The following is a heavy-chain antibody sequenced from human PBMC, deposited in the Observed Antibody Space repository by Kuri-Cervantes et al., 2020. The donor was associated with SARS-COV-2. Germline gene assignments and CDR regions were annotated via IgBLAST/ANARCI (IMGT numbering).Heavy chain of an antibody. Sequence: GESLKISCAASGFSFSTYWMNWVRQAPGKGLEWVANIKQDDTEYYYVDSVRGRFTISRDNAKNSMYLQMNSLRAEDTAIYHCVRGTEDYSGARSFFDSWGQGTPVTVSS. D-gene: IGHD4-11*01. V-gene: IGHV3-7*03. J-gene: IGHJ4*02. CDR2: IKQDDTEY. CDR3: VRGTEDYSGARSFFDS. CDR1: GFSFSTYW.